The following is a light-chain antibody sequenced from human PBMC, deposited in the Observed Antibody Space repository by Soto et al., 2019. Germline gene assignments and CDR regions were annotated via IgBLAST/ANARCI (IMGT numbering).Light chain of an antibody. CDR1: SSDVGGYNY. Sequence: QSVLTQPASVSGSPGQSITFSCTGTSSDVGGYNYVSWYQQHPGKAPKLMIYDVSNRPSGVSNRLSGSKSGNTASLTISGLQAEDEADYYCSSYTSSSTLDYVFGTGTKVTVL. CDR2: DVS. V-gene: IGLV2-14*01. J-gene: IGLJ1*01. CDR3: SSYTSSSTLDYV.